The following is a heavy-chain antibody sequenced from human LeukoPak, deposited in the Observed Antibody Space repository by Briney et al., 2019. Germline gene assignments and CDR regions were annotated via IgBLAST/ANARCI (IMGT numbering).Heavy chain of an antibody. CDR2: IRNKANSYTT. CDR3: ARVGIVGATGYFDN. D-gene: IGHD1-26*01. CDR1: GFTFSDHY. Sequence: GGSLRLSCAASGFTFSDHYIDWVRQAPGKGLEWVGRIRNKANSYTTEYAASVEGRFIISRDDSKNSLYLRMNSLKTEDTAVYYCARVGIVGATGYFDNWGQGTLVTVSS. J-gene: IGHJ4*02. V-gene: IGHV3-72*01.